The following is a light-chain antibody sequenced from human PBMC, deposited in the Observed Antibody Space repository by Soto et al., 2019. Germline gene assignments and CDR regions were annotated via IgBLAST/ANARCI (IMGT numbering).Light chain of an antibody. CDR1: QNINKN. V-gene: IGKV1-39*01. J-gene: IGKJ2*01. Sequence: DIQMSQSPSSLSASVGDSVTISCRASQNINKNLNWYQQKSGKAPSLLISEASTFQSGVPSRFSGSGSGTDFTLAITNLQPGDFATYYCQQSFHTPYTFGQGTKLEI. CDR2: EAS. CDR3: QQSFHTPYT.